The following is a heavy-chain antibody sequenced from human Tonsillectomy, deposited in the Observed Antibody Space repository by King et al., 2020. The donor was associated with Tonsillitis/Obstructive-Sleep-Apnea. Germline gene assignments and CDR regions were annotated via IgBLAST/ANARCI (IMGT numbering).Heavy chain of an antibody. D-gene: IGHD6-19*01. CDR1: GFTFGDYP. CDR3: ARDWFSGWYGASGY. CDR2: IRSKAYGGTT. Sequence: QLVQSGGGLVQPGRSLRLSCLASGFTFGDYPMSWVRQTPGKGLEWITFIRSKAYGGTTEYAASVKGRFTVSRDDSKSTAYLQMNHLKTEDTAVYYCARDWFSGWYGASGYWGQGTLVTVSS. J-gene: IGHJ4*02. V-gene: IGHV3-49*04.